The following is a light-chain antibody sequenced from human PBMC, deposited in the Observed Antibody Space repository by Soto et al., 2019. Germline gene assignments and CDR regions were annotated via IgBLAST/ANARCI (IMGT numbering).Light chain of an antibody. CDR3: QQRKNWQVT. CDR2: GAS. Sequence: IVLTHSQATLSVSPGERATLSCRASQSVNSKLAWYQQKPGRAPRLLIYGASTRATGIPARFSGSGSGTDFTLTISSLEPEDFAVYYCQQRKNWQVTFGQGTRLEI. CDR1: QSVNSK. J-gene: IGKJ5*01. V-gene: IGKV3-15*01.